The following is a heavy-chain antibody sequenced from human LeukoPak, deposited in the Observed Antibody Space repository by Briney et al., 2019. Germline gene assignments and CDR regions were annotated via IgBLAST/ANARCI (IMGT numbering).Heavy chain of an antibody. Sequence: SETLSLTCTVSGGSISSGGYYWSWIRQPPGKGLEWIGYIYHSGSTYYNPSLKSRVTISVDRSKNQFSLKLSSVTAADTAVYYCARVRPYYGSSGYYDYFDYWGQGTLVTVSS. V-gene: IGHV4-30-2*01. J-gene: IGHJ4*02. CDR1: GGSISSGGYY. CDR2: IYHSGST. CDR3: ARVRPYYGSSGYYDYFDY. D-gene: IGHD3-22*01.